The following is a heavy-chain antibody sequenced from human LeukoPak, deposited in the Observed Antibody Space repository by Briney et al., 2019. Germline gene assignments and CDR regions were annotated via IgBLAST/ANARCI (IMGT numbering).Heavy chain of an antibody. CDR2: IVVGSGNT. CDR1: GFTFTSSA. V-gene: IGHV1-58*02. CDR3: ALRGYSSSWDDY. D-gene: IGHD6-13*01. J-gene: IGHJ4*02. Sequence: ASVKVSCKASGFTFTSSAMQWVRQARGQRLEWIGWIVVGSGNTNYAQKFQERVTITRDMSTSTAYMELSSLRSEDTAVYYCALRGYSSSWDDYWGQGTLVTVSS.